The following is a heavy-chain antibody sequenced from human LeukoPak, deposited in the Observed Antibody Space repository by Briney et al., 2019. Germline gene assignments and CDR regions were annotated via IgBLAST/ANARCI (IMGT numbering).Heavy chain of an antibody. CDR1: GYTFTNYA. J-gene: IGHJ4*02. Sequence: ASVKVSCKASGYTFTNYAMNWVRQAPGQGLEWMEWIHPSTGNPTYAQGFTGRFVFSLDTSVSTTYLQISSLKPEDTAVYYCARAFQSLGGLSLPDYWGQGTLVTVSS. CDR3: ARAFQSLGGLSLPDY. V-gene: IGHV7-4-1*02. CDR2: IHPSTGNP. D-gene: IGHD3-16*02.